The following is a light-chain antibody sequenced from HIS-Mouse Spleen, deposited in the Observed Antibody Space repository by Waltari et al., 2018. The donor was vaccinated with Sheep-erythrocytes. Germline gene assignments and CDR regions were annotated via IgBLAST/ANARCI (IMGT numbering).Light chain of an antibody. Sequence: QSALTQPPSASGSPGQSVTISCTGTSSDVGGYNYVSWYQQHPGKAPKLMIYEVSKRHSGVPDRFSGSKSGNTASLTVSGLQAEDVGVYYCMQALQTPLTFGGGTK. V-gene: IGLV2-8*01. CDR2: EVS. J-gene: IGLJ2*01. CDR1: SSDVGGYNY. CDR3: MQALQTPLT.